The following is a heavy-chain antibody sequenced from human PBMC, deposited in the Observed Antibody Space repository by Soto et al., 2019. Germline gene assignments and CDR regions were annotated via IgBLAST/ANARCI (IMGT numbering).Heavy chain of an antibody. CDR2: IDPSYSYT. CDR3: ARPTVTGYY. V-gene: IGHV5-10-1*01. J-gene: IGHJ4*02. Sequence: MSCDVSSYRFTSYWISGVRQMPGKGLEWMGRIDPSYSYTNYSPSFQGHVTISADKSISTAYLQWSSLKASDTAMYYCARPTVTGYYWGQGTLGIGSS. D-gene: IGHD4-4*01. CDR1: SYRFTSYW.